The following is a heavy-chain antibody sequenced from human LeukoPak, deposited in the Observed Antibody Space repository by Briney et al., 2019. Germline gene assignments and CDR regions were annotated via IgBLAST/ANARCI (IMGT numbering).Heavy chain of an antibody. V-gene: IGHV3-23*01. CDR2: ISGSGGST. D-gene: IGHD3-22*01. Sequence: GGSLRLSCAASGFTFSSYAMSWVRQAPGKGLEWVSAISGSGGSTYYADSVKGRFTISRDNAKNSLYLQMNSLRAEDTAVYYCARGLPSWLPLRDAFDIWGQGTMVTVSS. CDR1: GFTFSSYA. CDR3: ARGLPSWLPLRDAFDI. J-gene: IGHJ3*02.